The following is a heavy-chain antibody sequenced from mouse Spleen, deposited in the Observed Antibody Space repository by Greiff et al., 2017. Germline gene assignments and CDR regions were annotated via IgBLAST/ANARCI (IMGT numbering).Heavy chain of an antibody. V-gene: IGHV1-59*01. J-gene: IGHJ2*01. CDR3: ARRHGYNYYFDY. Sequence: QVQLQQPGAELVRPGTSVKLSCKASGYTFTSYWMHWVKQRPGQGLEWIGVIDPSDSYTNYNQKFKGKATLTVDTSSSTAYMQLSSLTSEDSAVYYCARRHGYNYYFDYWGQGTTLTVSS. D-gene: IGHD1-2*01. CDR2: IDPSDSYT. CDR1: GYTFTSYW.